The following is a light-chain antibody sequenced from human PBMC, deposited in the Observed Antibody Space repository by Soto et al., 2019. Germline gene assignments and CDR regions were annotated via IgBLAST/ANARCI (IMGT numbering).Light chain of an antibody. CDR1: QSVFNY. V-gene: IGKV3-11*01. J-gene: IGKJ5*01. Sequence: EIVLTQSPGTLSLSPGERATLSCRASQSVFNYLAWYQQKPGQAPRLLIYDASSRATGIPARFSGSGSGTDFTLTISSLEPEDFATYHCQQLTSYPRSTFGQGTRLEIK. CDR2: DAS. CDR3: QQLTSYPRST.